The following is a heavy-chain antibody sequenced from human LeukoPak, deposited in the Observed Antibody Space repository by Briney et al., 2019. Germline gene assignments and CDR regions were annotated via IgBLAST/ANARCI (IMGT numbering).Heavy chain of an antibody. V-gene: IGHV1-69*04. J-gene: IGHJ4*02. D-gene: IGHD3-10*01. CDR3: ARDHNGEDY. CDR2: IIPILGIA. CDR1: GGTFSSYA. Sequence: SVKVSCKASGGTFSSYAISWVRQAPGQGLEWMGRIIPILGIANYAQKFQGRVTITADKFTSTAYMELSSLRSEDTAVYYCARDHNGEDYWGQGTLVTVSS.